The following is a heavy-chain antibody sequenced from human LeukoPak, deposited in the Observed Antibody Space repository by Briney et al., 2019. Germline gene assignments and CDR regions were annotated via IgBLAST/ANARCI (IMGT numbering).Heavy chain of an antibody. CDR3: AKAGEYYYDSSGYLSGDAFDI. V-gene: IGHV3-23*01. D-gene: IGHD3-22*01. Sequence: PGGSLRLSCAASGFTFSSYALSWVRQAPAKGLEWVSAISGSGGSTYYADSVKGRFTISRDNSKNTLYLQMNSLRAEDTAVYYCAKAGEYYYDSSGYLSGDAFDIWGQGTMVTVSS. J-gene: IGHJ3*02. CDR1: GFTFSSYA. CDR2: ISGSGGST.